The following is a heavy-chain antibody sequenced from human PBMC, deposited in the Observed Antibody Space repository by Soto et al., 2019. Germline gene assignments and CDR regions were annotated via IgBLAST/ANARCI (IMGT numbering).Heavy chain of an antibody. V-gene: IGHV3-48*03. CDR2: ISSSGSTI. J-gene: IGHJ4*02. CDR3: ARVSGEDAPEDY. D-gene: IGHD7-27*01. Sequence: GGSLRLSCAASGFTFSSYEMNWVRQAPGKGLEWVSYISSSGSTIYYADSVKGRFTISRDNAKNSLYLQMNSLRAEDTAVYYCARVSGEDAPEDYWGQGTLVTVSS. CDR1: GFTFSSYE.